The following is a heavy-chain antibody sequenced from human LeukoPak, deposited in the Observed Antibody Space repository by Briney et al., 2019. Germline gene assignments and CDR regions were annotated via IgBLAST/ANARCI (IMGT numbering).Heavy chain of an antibody. CDR1: GYTFTGYY. CDR2: INPNSGGT. CDR3: ARDSGSSFYMDV. J-gene: IGHJ6*03. V-gene: IGHV1-2*02. D-gene: IGHD1-26*01. Sequence: ASVKVSCKASGYTFTGYYMHWVRQAPGQGLEWMGWINPNSGGTNYAQKFQGRVTMTRDTSISTAYMDLSGLRSDDTAVYYCARDSGSSFYMDVWGRGTTVTVSS.